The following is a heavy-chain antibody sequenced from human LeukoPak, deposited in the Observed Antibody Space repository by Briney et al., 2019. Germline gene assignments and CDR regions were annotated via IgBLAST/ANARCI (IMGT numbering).Heavy chain of an antibody. CDR3: AKVAGYSYVGVYYFDY. CDR1: GYSISSGYS. D-gene: IGHD5-18*01. CDR2: IYHSGST. Sequence: PSETLSLTCTVSGYSISSGYSWGWIRQPPGKGLEWIGTIYHSGSTYYNPSLKSRVTISVDTSKNQFSLKLSSVTAADTAVYYCAKVAGYSYVGVYYFDYWGQGTLVTVSS. V-gene: IGHV4-38-2*02. J-gene: IGHJ4*02.